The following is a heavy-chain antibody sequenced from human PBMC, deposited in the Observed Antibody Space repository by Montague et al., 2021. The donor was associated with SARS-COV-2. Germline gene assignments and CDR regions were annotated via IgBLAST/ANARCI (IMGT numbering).Heavy chain of an antibody. D-gene: IGHD3-9*01. CDR2: TYYRSKWYN. J-gene: IGHJ6*03. CDR1: GDSVSSNSAA. CDR3: ARDLLTGYLPYYYMDV. V-gene: IGHV6-1*01. Sequence: CAISGDSVSSNSAAWNWIRQSPSRGLEWLGRTYYRSKWYNDYAVSVKSRITINPDTSKNQFSLQLSSVTPEDTTVYYCARDLLTGYLPYYYMDVWGKGTTVTVSS.